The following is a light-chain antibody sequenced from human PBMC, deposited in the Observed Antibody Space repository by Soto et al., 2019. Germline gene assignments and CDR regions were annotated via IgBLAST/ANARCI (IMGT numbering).Light chain of an antibody. CDR1: SSNIGSNT. Sequence: RVTISCSGSSSNIGSNTVNWYQQLPGTAPKLLIYSNNQRPSGVPDRFSGSKSGTSASLAISGLQSEDEADYHCSSYTSSRTLVFGTGTKVTVL. CDR3: SSYTSSRTLV. V-gene: IGLV1-44*01. J-gene: IGLJ1*01. CDR2: SNN.